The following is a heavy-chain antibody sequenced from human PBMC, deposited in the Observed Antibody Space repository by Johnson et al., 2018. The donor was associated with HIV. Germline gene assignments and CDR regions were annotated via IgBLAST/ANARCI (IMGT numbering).Heavy chain of an antibody. CDR1: GFIFSSYG. CDR2: IRYDGSNG. D-gene: IGHD3-10*01. V-gene: IGHV3-30*02. Sequence: QVQLVESGGDLVQPGGSLRLSCAASGFIFSSYGMQWVRQAPGKGLEWVAFIRYDGSNGYYVDSVEGRFTISRDNSKNTLYLQMNSLRGGDTTVYYCARAGGDLAPDAFDIWGQGTMVTVSS. CDR3: ARAGGDLAPDAFDI. J-gene: IGHJ3*02.